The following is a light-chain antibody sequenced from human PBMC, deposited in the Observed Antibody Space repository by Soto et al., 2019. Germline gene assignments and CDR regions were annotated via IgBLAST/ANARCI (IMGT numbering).Light chain of an antibody. CDR1: QNIDNY. J-gene: IGKJ4*01. CDR3: QESYTTTAVS. V-gene: IGKV1-39*01. Sequence: DIQMTQSPSSLSASLGDRVTITCRASQNIDNYLNWYQQKPGKAPKLLIYATSTLQSGVPSRFSGSGSGTEFTLTISSLQAEDFATYFCQESYTTTAVSLGGGTKVDIK. CDR2: ATS.